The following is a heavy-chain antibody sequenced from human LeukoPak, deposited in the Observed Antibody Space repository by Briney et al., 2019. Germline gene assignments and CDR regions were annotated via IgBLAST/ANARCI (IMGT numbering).Heavy chain of an antibody. D-gene: IGHD6-6*01. CDR1: GYTLTELS. J-gene: IGHJ6*03. V-gene: IGHV1-24*01. CDR2: FDPEDGET. Sequence: ASVKVSCKVSGYTLTELSMHWVRQAPGKGLEWMGGFDPEDGETINAQKFQGRVTMTEDTSTDTAYMELSSLRSEDTAVYYCATVASSSWGSYYYYYMDVWGKGTTVTVSS. CDR3: ATVASSSWGSYYYYYMDV.